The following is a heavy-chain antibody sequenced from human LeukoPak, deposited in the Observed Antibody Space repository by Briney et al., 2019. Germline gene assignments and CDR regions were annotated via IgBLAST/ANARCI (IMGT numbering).Heavy chain of an antibody. J-gene: IGHJ1*01. V-gene: IGHV3-64*01. CDR3: VNEYSSSSGRYFQY. CDR2: ISGNGGGT. CDR1: GFTFSSYA. Sequence: GGSLRLSCAASGFTFSSYAMHWVRQAPGKGLEYVSGISGNGGGTYYANSVKGRFTISRDNSKNTLYLQMGSLRAEDMAVYYCVNEYSSSSGRYFQYWGQGTLVTVSS. D-gene: IGHD6-6*01.